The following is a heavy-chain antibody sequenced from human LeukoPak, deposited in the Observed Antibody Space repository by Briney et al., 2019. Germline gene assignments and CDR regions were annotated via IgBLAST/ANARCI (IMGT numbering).Heavy chain of an antibody. Sequence: GRSLRPSCAASGFTFSSYGMHWVRQAPGKGLEWVAVIWYDGSNKYYADSVKGRFTISRDNSKNTLYLQMNSLRAEDTAVYYCARERDSSSWPHYGMDVWGKGTTVTVSS. D-gene: IGHD6-13*01. V-gene: IGHV3-33*01. J-gene: IGHJ6*04. CDR1: GFTFSSYG. CDR3: ARERDSSSWPHYGMDV. CDR2: IWYDGSNK.